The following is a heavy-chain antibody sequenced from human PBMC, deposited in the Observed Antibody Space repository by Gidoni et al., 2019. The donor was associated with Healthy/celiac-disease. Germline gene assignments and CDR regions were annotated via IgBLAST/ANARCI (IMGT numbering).Heavy chain of an antibody. V-gene: IGHV3-66*01. D-gene: IGHD2-21*02. J-gene: IGHJ4*01. CDR1: GFTVSSNY. Sequence: EGKRVEAGGGGVQPGGSLRLSCAASGFTVSSNYMSWVRQAPGKGVEWVSVIYSGGSTYYADSVKCSFTISSDNSKNTLYLQMNSLRAEDTAVYYCAEPLLDYWGHGPLVTVSS. CDR2: IYSGGST. CDR3: AEPLLDY.